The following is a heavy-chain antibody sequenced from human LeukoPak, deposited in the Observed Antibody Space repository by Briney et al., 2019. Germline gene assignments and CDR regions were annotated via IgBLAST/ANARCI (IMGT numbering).Heavy chain of an antibody. CDR2: MNPNSGDT. Sequence: ASVKVSCKASGYTFTSYDINWVRQATGQGLEWMGWMNPNSGDTGYAQNFQGRLNMTRDTSKSTAYMELSSLRSEDTAVHYCARARGYNYGYVDYWGQGTLVTVSS. CDR1: GYTFTSYD. J-gene: IGHJ4*02. V-gene: IGHV1-8*01. D-gene: IGHD5-18*01. CDR3: ARARGYNYGYVDY.